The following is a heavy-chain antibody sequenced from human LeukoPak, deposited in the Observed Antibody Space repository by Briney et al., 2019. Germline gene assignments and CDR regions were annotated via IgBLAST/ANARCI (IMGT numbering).Heavy chain of an antibody. CDR2: IKQDGSEK. Sequence: GGSLRLSCAASGFTFSSYWMSWVRQAPGKGLEWVANIKQDGSEKYYVDSVKGRFTISRDNAKNSLYLQMNSLRAEDTAVYYCARERAFVGAWDFDYWGQGTLVTVSS. CDR1: GFTFSSYW. CDR3: ARERAFVGAWDFDY. D-gene: IGHD1-26*01. J-gene: IGHJ4*02. V-gene: IGHV3-7*01.